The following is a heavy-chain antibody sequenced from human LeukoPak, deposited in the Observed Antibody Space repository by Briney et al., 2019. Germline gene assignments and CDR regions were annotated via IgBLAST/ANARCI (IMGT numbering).Heavy chain of an antibody. V-gene: IGHV4-59*01. CDR1: AGSISSYH. Sequence: SETLSLTCTVSAGSISSYHWSWIRQPPGKGLEWIGYIYYSGSTNYNPSLKSRVIISVDTSKNQFSLKLSSVTAADTAVYYCARVEEGYGSGRRENYYYYYMDVWGKGTTVTISS. D-gene: IGHD3-10*01. CDR2: IYYSGST. CDR3: ARVEEGYGSGRRENYYYYYMDV. J-gene: IGHJ6*03.